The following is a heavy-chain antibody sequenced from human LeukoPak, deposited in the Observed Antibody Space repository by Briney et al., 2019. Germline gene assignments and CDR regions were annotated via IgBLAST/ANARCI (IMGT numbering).Heavy chain of an antibody. Sequence: GRSLRLSCAASGFTFSSYAMHWVRQAPGKGLEWVAVISYDGSNKYYADSVKGRFTISRDNSKNTLYLQMNSLRAEDTAVYYCAKDKSHQLLLFDYWGQGTLVTVSS. CDR1: GFTFSSYA. D-gene: IGHD2-2*01. J-gene: IGHJ4*02. CDR3: AKDKSHQLLLFDY. CDR2: ISYDGSNK. V-gene: IGHV3-30-3*01.